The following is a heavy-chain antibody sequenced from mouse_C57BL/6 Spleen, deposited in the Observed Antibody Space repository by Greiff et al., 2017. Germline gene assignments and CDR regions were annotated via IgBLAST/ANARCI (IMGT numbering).Heavy chain of an antibody. J-gene: IGHJ4*01. V-gene: IGHV3-6*01. Sequence: EVKLVESGPGLVKPSQSLSLTCSVTGYSITSGYYWNWIRQFPGNKLEWMGYISYDGSNNYNPSLKNRISITRDTSKNQFFLKLNSVTTEDTATYYCARDTPRAMDYWGQGTSVTVSS. CDR3: ARDTPRAMDY. CDR1: GYSITSGYY. CDR2: ISYDGSN.